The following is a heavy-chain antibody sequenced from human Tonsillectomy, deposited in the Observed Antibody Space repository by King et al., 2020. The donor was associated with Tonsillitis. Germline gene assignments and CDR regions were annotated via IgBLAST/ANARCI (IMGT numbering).Heavy chain of an antibody. D-gene: IGHD6-13*01. Sequence: VQLQQWGAGLLKPSETLSLTCAVYGGSFSGYYWSWIRQPPGKGLEWIGEINNSGSTNYNPSLKSRVTISVDTSKNQFSLKLTSVTAADTAVYYCARAPFGSSWCRNFDSWGQGTLVTVSS. J-gene: IGHJ4*02. CDR1: GGSFSGYY. V-gene: IGHV4-34*01. CDR3: ARAPFGSSWCRNFDS. CDR2: INNSGST.